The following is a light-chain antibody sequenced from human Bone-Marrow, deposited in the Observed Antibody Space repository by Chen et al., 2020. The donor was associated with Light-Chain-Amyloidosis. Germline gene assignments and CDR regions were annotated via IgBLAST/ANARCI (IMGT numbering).Light chain of an antibody. CDR3: SSYAGSYTWV. Sequence: QSALTQPRSVSGSPGQSITIPCPGTSGDVGGYYFVSWYQQHPGKAPQLIIYDVSKRPPGVPYRFSGSKSGNTASLTVHGLQAEDEADYYCSSYAGSYTWVFGGGTKLTVL. J-gene: IGLJ3*02. CDR1: SGDVGGYYF. V-gene: IGLV2-11*01. CDR2: DVS.